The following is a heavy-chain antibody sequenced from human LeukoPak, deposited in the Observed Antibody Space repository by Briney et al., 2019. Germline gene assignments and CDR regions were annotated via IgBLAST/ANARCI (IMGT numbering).Heavy chain of an antibody. CDR1: GGSFSGYY. V-gene: IGHV4-34*01. Sequence: SETLSLTCAVYGGSFSGYYWSWIRQPPGKGLEWIGEINHSGSTNYNPSLKSRVTISVDTSKNQFPLKLSSVTAADTAFYFCARPQLGSSAGYVDYWGQGILVTVSS. CDR3: ARPQLGSSAGYVDY. J-gene: IGHJ4*02. CDR2: INHSGST. D-gene: IGHD3-9*01.